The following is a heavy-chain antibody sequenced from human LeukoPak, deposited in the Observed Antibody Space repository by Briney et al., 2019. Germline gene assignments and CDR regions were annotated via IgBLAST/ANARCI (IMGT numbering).Heavy chain of an antibody. CDR1: GFTFSNYA. CDR3: ARAMVVVVPAAM. V-gene: IGHV3-30-3*01. D-gene: IGHD2-2*01. J-gene: IGHJ4*02. Sequence: AGGSLRLSCAASGFTFSNYAMHWVRQAPGKGLEWVAVISYDGNSKYYANSVKGRFTISRDNSKNTLYLQMNSLRAEDTAVYYCARAMVVVVPAAMWGQGALVTVSS. CDR2: ISYDGNSK.